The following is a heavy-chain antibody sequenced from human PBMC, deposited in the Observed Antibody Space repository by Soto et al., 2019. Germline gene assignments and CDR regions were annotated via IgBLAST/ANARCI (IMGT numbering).Heavy chain of an antibody. CDR3: AKDGAAAYRYYFYCDVDV. CDR1: GFTFSTYG. V-gene: IGHV3-30*18. CDR2: ISYDGNDN. Sequence: QVQLVESGGGVVQPGRSLRLSCAASGFTFSTYGMHWVRQAPGKGLEWVAVISYDGNDNYYADSVKGRFTISRDNSKNTLFLQMHSLRAEDTAVYYCAKDGAAAYRYYFYCDVDVWGKGNTVTVSS. D-gene: IGHD6-13*01. J-gene: IGHJ6*03.